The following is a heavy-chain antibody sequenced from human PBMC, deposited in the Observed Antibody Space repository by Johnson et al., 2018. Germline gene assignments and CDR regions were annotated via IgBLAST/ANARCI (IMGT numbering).Heavy chain of an antibody. D-gene: IGHD2-21*01. CDR3: ARTLVVPTPYCMDG. CDR2: LNPHTGQR. CDR1: GYTFTNYD. Sequence: QVQLVESGAEVKKPGASVKVSCKASGYTFTNYDLSWVRQAPGQGPEWMGWLNPHTGQRGYAQKFQGRLTLTRDTSVNTAYMELNRLTAEETAVYCCARTLVVPTPYCMDGWGQGTTVIISS. J-gene: IGHJ6*02. V-gene: IGHV1-8*01.